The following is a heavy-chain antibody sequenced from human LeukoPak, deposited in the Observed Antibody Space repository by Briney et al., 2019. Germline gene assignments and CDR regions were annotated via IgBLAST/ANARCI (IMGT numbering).Heavy chain of an antibody. D-gene: IGHD6-13*01. CDR2: IYHSGST. J-gene: IGHJ5*02. Sequence: SGTLSLTCAVSGGSISSSNWWSWVRQPPGKGLEWIGEIYHSGSTNYNPSLKGRVTISVDKSKNQFSLKLSSVTAADTAVYYCAREALEAAAAWFDPWGQGTLVTVSS. CDR3: AREALEAAAAWFDP. CDR1: GGSISSSNW. V-gene: IGHV4-4*02.